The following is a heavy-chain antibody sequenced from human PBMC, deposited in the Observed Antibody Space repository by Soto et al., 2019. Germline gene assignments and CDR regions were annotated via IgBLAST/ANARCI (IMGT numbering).Heavy chain of an antibody. Sequence: PGGSLRLSCAASGFILSDHYMDWVRQAPGKGLEWVGRTRNKANNYITDYAASVKGRFTISRDDSKNSLYLQMNSLKTEDTAVYYCARSTSMDYWGQGTLVTVSS. CDR1: GFILSDHY. V-gene: IGHV3-72*01. D-gene: IGHD2-2*01. J-gene: IGHJ4*02. CDR2: TRNKANNYIT. CDR3: ARSTSMDY.